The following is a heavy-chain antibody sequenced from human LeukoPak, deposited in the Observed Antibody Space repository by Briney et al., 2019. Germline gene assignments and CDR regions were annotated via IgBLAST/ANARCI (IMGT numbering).Heavy chain of an antibody. CDR1: GYTFTRYY. D-gene: IGHD3-22*01. CDR2: INPSGGST. J-gene: IGHJ4*02. V-gene: IGHV1-46*01. CDR3: ARGNPPHYCDSSGYSNEYDY. Sequence: ASVKVSCKASGYTFTRYYMHWVRQAPGQGLEWMGMINPSGGSTSYAQKFQGRVTMTRDTSTSTVYMELSSLRSEDTAVYYCARGNPPHYCDSSGYSNEYDYWGQGTLVTVSS.